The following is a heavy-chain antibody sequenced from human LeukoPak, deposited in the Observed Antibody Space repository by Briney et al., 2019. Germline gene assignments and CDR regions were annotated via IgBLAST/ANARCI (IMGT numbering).Heavy chain of an antibody. Sequence: PSETLSLTCTVSGGSISRYYWSWIRQTPGKGLEWIGYIYYSGSTNYNPPLKSRVTISVDTSKNQFSLKLRSVTAADTAVYYCARGPRFGELLWHWFDPWGQGTLVTVSS. CDR3: ARGPRFGELLWHWFDP. V-gene: IGHV4-59*08. CDR2: IYYSGST. CDR1: GGSISRYY. J-gene: IGHJ5*02. D-gene: IGHD3-10*01.